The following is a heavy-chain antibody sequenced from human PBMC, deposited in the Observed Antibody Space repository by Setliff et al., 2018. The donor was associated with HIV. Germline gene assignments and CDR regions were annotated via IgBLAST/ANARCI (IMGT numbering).Heavy chain of an antibody. CDR2: VYHTGST. CDR3: ARHRVRDSWRGLGGTFDY. V-gene: IGHV4-4*02. CDR1: GVSISDNNW. D-gene: IGHD3-3*01. J-gene: IGHJ4*02. Sequence: SETLSLTCDVSGVSISDNNWWSWVRQPPGRGLEWIGEVYHTGSTNYNPSLKSRVITSIDKSKNQFSLKIDSVTAADTAMYYCARHRVRDSWRGLGGTFDYWGQGTRVTVSS.